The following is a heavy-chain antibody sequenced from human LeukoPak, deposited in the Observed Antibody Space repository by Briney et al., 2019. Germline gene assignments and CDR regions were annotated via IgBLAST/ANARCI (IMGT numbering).Heavy chain of an antibody. V-gene: IGHV3-33*01. J-gene: IGHJ4*02. CDR2: IWYDGSTK. Sequence: GGSLRLSCAASGFTFSTYGMHWVRQAPGKGLEWVANIWYDGSTKYYADSVKGRFTISRDNSNNTLYLKMNSLRAEDTAVYYCARKKDTFDFYDSSGLDYWGQGALVTVSS. CDR3: ARKKDTFDFYDSSGLDY. D-gene: IGHD3-22*01. CDR1: GFTFSTYG.